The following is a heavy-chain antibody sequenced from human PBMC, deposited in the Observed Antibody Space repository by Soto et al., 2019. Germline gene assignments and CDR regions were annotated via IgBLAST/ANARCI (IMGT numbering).Heavy chain of an antibody. D-gene: IGHD5-12*01. Sequence: QVQLVQSGAEVRKPGSSVKVSCQASGGTFSNSTVTWVRQAPGQGLEWMGRLIPILGLANYAQKFRGRLTITADKSTTTAYMELISLRSDDTAIYYCARFKLGDDYWGQGTLVTVSS. J-gene: IGHJ4*02. CDR1: GGTFSNST. V-gene: IGHV1-69*02. CDR3: ARFKLGDDY. CDR2: LIPILGLA.